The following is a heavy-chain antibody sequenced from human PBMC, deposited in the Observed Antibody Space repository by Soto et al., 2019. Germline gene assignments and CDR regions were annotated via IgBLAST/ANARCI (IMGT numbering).Heavy chain of an antibody. CDR3: ARVGYYYYYGMDV. CDR1: GGSFSGYY. J-gene: IGHJ6*02. Sequence: SETLYLTCAVYGGSFSGYYWSWIRQPPGKGLEWIGEINHSGSTNYNPSLKSRVTISVDTSKNQFSLKLSSVTAADTAVYYCARVGYYYYYGMDVWGQGTTVTVSS. CDR2: INHSGST. D-gene: IGHD2-15*01. V-gene: IGHV4-34*01.